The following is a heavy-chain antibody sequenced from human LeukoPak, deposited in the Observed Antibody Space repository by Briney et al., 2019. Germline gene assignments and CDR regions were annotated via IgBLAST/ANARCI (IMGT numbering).Heavy chain of an antibody. CDR2: ITWNSVNI. CDR1: GFTFDDYA. J-gene: IGHJ4*02. D-gene: IGHD6-19*01. CDR3: AKDKAMAGFYYFDY. Sequence: GRSLRLSCTTSGFTFDDYAMHWVWQVPGKGLEWVSGITWNSVNIGYADSVRGRFTISRDNAKNSLYLQMNSLRAEDTALYYCAKDKAMAGFYYFDYWGQGTLVTVSS. V-gene: IGHV3-9*01.